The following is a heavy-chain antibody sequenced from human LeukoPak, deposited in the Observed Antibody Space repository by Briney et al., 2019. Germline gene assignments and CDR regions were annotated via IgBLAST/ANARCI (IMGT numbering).Heavy chain of an antibody. CDR3: ARRSAAGTYFDY. D-gene: IGHD6-13*01. J-gene: IGHJ4*02. CDR2: ISYDGSNK. Sequence: GGSLRLSCAASGFTFSSYAMHWVRQAPGKGLEWVAVISYDGSNKYYADSVKGRFTISRDNSKNTLYLQMNSLRAEDTAVYYRARRSAAGTYFDYWGQGTLVTVSS. CDR1: GFTFSSYA. V-gene: IGHV3-30*01.